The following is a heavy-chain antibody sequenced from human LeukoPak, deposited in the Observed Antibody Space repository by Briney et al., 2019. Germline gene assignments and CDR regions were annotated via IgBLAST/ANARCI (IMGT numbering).Heavy chain of an antibody. D-gene: IGHD6-19*01. CDR2: ISYDGSNK. CDR3: AKEKSYSSGLDY. Sequence: PGGSLRLSCAASGFTFSSYAMHWVRQAPGKGLEWVAVISYDGSNKYYADSVKGRFTISRDNSKNTLYLQMNSLRAEDTAVYYCAKEKSYSSGLDYWGQGTLVTVSS. J-gene: IGHJ4*02. V-gene: IGHV3-30-3*01. CDR1: GFTFSSYA.